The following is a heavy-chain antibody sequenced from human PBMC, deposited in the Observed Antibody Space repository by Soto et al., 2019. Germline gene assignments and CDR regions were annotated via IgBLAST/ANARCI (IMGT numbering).Heavy chain of an antibody. CDR1: GITFSTYE. J-gene: IGHJ4*02. Sequence: GGSLRLSCVASGITFSTYEVNWVRQAPGKGLEWVGRIRSKTAGGTADYPAPVKGRFTISRDDSTNTLYLQMNSLQTEDTAVYYCTTETADYVSMEPYWGLGTLVTVSS. CDR2: IRSKTAGGTA. CDR3: TTETADYVSMEPY. D-gene: IGHD3-16*01. V-gene: IGHV3-15*01.